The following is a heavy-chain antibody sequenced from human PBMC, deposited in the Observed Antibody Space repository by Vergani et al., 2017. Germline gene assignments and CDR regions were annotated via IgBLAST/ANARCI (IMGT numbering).Heavy chain of an antibody. D-gene: IGHD6-19*01. Sequence: QVQLVESGGGLVKPGGSLRLSCAASGITFSDYYMSWIRQAPGKGLEWVSYISSSGSTLYYADTVKGRFTISRDNAKNSLYLQMNSLRADDTAVYYCAREIPIAEAQIDYWGQGTLVTVSS. CDR1: GITFSDYY. CDR3: AREIPIAEAQIDY. V-gene: IGHV3-11*01. J-gene: IGHJ4*02. CDR2: ISSSGSTL.